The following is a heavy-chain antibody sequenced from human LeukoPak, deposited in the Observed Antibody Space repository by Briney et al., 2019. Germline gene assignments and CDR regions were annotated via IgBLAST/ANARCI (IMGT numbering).Heavy chain of an antibody. J-gene: IGHJ3*02. Sequence: GGSLRLSCAASGFTFSSYSMNWLRQAPGKGLEWVSYISSSSSNIYYADSVKGRFTISRDNAKNSLYLQMNSLRAEDTAVYYCARGGNLEWFHDAFDIWGQGTMVTVSS. D-gene: IGHD3-3*01. CDR3: ARGGNLEWFHDAFDI. CDR2: ISSSSSNI. CDR1: GFTFSSYS. V-gene: IGHV3-48*01.